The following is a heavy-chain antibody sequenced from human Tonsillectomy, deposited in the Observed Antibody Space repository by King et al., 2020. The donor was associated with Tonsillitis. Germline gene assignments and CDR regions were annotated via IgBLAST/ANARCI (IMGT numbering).Heavy chain of an antibody. J-gene: IGHJ4*02. CDR1: GFTFSSFT. CDR2: ISSSSEFI. Sequence: VQLVESGGGLVKPGGSLRLSCAASGFTFSSFTMNWVRQAPGRGLEWVSSISSSSEFIYYADSLKGRFTISRDNAKNSLYLQMNSLRAEDTAVYFCAKTPGSYDYSFDKWGQGTLVTVSS. V-gene: IGHV3-21*01. CDR3: AKTPGSYDYSFDK. D-gene: IGHD3-10*01.